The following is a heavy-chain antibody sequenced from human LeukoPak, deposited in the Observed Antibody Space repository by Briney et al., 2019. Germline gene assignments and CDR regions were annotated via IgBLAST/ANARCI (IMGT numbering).Heavy chain of an antibody. J-gene: IGHJ4*02. D-gene: IGHD2-2*01. CDR1: GGSISSSSYY. V-gene: IGHV4-39*07. CDR2: IYHSGST. CDR3: ARLFGEPAAIIDS. Sequence: PSETLSLTCTVSGGSISSSSYYWGWIRQPPGKGLEWIGSIYHSGSTYYNPSLKSRVTISVDTSKNQFSLRLSSVTAADAAVYYCARLFGEPAAIIDSWGRGTLVIVSS.